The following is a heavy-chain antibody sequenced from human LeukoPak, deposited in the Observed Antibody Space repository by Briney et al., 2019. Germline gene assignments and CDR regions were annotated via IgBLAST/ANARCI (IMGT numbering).Heavy chain of an antibody. CDR2: IYHSGST. V-gene: IGHV4-30-2*01. CDR3: AREGTYYDSHAFDI. CDR1: GGSISSGGYS. D-gene: IGHD3-22*01. Sequence: PSETLSLTCAVSGGSISSGGYSWSWIRQPPGKGLEWIGYIYHSGSTYYNPSLKSRVTISVDRSKNQFSLKLSSVTAADTAVYYCAREGTYYDSHAFDIWGQGTMVTVSS. J-gene: IGHJ3*02.